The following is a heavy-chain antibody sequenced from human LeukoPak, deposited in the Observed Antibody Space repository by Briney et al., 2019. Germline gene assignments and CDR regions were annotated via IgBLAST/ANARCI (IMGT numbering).Heavy chain of an antibody. D-gene: IGHD6-13*01. CDR2: ISGSGGST. CDR1: GFTFSSYA. V-gene: IGHV3-23*01. J-gene: IGHJ6*03. Sequence: QPGGSLRLSCAASGFTFSSYAMSWVRQAPGKGLEWVSAISGSGGSTYYADSVKGRFTISRDNSKNTLYLQMNSLRAEDTAVYYCAKVGYSSSWYVGEYYYYYYMDVWGKGTTVTISS. CDR3: AKVGYSSSWYVGEYYYYYYMDV.